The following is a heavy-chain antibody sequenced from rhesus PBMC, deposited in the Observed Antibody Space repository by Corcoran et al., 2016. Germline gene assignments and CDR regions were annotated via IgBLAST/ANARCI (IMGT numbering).Heavy chain of an antibody. J-gene: IGHJ4*01. D-gene: IGHD5-12*01. CDR2: IYGGSGST. CDR3: ARVHMDTATVHFDY. V-gene: IGHV4-127*01. Sequence: QVQLQESGPGLVKPSDTLSLTCAVSGYSLRSGYGWGWIRQPPGKGLEWIGQIYGGSGSTYYNPSLKSRVTVSKDTSKNQFSLKLSSVTTADTAVYYCARVHMDTATVHFDYWGQGVLVTVSS. CDR1: GYSLRSGYG.